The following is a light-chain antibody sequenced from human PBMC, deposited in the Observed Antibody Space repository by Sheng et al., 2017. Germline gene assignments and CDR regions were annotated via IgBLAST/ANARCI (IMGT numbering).Light chain of an antibody. CDR3: QQYHSLPPT. V-gene: IGKV1-33*01. J-gene: IGKJ4*01. CDR1: QGVSTY. CDR2: DTS. Sequence: DIQLTQSPSSLSASFGDRVSITCHASQGVSTYLNWYQQKPGKAPKLLIYDTSTLEPGVSSRFSGSGSGTDFTLTISGLQPADFATYYCQQYHSLPPTFGGGTKVEIK.